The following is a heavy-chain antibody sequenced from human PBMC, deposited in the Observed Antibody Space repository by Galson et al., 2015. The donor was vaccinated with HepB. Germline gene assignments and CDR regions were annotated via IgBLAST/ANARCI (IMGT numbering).Heavy chain of an antibody. V-gene: IGHV3-30*04. J-gene: IGHJ6*02. CDR2: ISYDGSNK. CDR1: GFTFSSYA. CDR3: ARADYSNDNYYYYGMDV. Sequence: SLRLSCAASGFTFSSYAMHWVRQAPGKGLEWVAVISYDGSNKYYADSVKGRFTISRDNSKNTLYLQMNSLRAEDTAVYYCARADYSNDNYYYYGMDVWGQGTTVTVSS. D-gene: IGHD4-11*01.